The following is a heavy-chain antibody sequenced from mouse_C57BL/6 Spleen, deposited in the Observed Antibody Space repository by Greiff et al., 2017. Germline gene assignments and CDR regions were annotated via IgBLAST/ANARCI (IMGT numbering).Heavy chain of an antibody. D-gene: IGHD2-5*01. V-gene: IGHV5-4*01. J-gene: IGHJ2*01. CDR1: GFTFSSYA. CDR3: AREYSSNPLGY. CDR2: ISDGGSYT. Sequence: EVMLVESGGGLVKPGGSLKLSCAASGFTFSSYAMSWVRQTPEKRLEWVATISDGGSYTYYPANVKGRYTISRDNAKNTLYLQMSHLKSEDTAMYYCAREYSSNPLGYWGQGTTLTVSS.